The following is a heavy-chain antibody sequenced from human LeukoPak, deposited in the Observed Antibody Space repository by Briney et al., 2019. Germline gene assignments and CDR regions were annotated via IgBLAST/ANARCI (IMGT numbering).Heavy chain of an antibody. J-gene: IGHJ4*02. Sequence: GGSLRLSCAASGFTFSSYEMNWVRQAPGKGLEWVSYISSSGSTIYYADSVKGRFTISRDNSKNTLYLQMNSLRAEDTAVYYCAKPLVDTAMFPDYWGQGTLVTVSS. CDR1: GFTFSSYE. CDR2: ISSSGSTI. V-gene: IGHV3-48*03. CDR3: AKPLVDTAMFPDY. D-gene: IGHD5-18*01.